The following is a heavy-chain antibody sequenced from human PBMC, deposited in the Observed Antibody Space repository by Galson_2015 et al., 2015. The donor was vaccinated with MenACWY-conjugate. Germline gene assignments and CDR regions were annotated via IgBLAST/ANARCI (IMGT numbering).Heavy chain of an antibody. CDR3: ARGRWEPAFDI. Sequence: PALVKPTQTLTLTCTFSGFSLSTSGVGVGWIRQPPGKALEWLALIYWDDDKRYSPSLKSRLTITKDTSKNQVVLTMTNMDPVDTATYYCARGRWEPAFDIWGQGTMVTVSS. D-gene: IGHD1-26*01. V-gene: IGHV2-5*02. CDR1: GFSLSTSGVG. J-gene: IGHJ3*02. CDR2: IYWDDDK.